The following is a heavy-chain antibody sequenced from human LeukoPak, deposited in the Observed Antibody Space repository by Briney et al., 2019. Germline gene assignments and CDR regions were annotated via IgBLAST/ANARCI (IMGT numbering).Heavy chain of an antibody. CDR3: AKGWFVRLMVQDY. J-gene: IGHJ4*02. V-gene: IGHV3-23*01. CDR2: ISGSGGST. D-gene: IGHD2-8*01. CDR1: GFTFSSYA. Sequence: GGSLRLSCAASGFTFSSYAMSWVRQAPGKGLGWVSAISGSGGSTYYADSVKGRFTISRDNSKNTLYLQMNSLRAEDTAVYYCAKGWFVRLMVQDYWGQGTLVTVSS.